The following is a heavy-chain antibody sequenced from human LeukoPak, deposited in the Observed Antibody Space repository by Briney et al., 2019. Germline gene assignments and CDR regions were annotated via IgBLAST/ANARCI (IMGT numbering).Heavy chain of an antibody. J-gene: IGHJ4*02. CDR1: GYTFTSYA. V-gene: IGHV1-3*03. Sequence: GASVKVSCKASGYTFTSYAMHWVRQAPGQRLEWMAWINVYSGNTKYSQEFQGRVTITRDTSASTAYMELSSLRSEDMAVYYCAVGDYYYDTRFDYWGQGTLVTVSS. CDR3: AVGDYYYDTRFDY. CDR2: INVYSGNT. D-gene: IGHD3-22*01.